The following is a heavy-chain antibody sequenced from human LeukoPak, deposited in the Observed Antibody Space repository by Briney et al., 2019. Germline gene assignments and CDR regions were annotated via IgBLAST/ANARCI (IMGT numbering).Heavy chain of an antibody. Sequence: ASVKVSCKASGYTFTGYYMHWVRQAPGQGLEWMGWINPNSGGTNYAQKFQGRVAMTRDTSISTAYMELSRLRSDDTAVYYCARDHLLFRQPPNWFDPWGQGTLVTVSS. CDR3: ARDHLLFRQPPNWFDP. D-gene: IGHD1-14*01. J-gene: IGHJ5*02. CDR2: INPNSGGT. V-gene: IGHV1-2*02. CDR1: GYTFTGYY.